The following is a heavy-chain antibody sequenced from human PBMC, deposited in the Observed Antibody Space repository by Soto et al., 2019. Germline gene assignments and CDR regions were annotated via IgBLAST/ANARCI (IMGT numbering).Heavy chain of an antibody. D-gene: IGHD1-26*01. V-gene: IGHV4-31*03. CDR2: IYYSGST. J-gene: IGHJ4*02. Sequence: SETLALTCSFSGGSISRGGYYCSWIRDHPGKGLEWIGYIYYSGSTYYNPSLKSRVTISVDTSKNQFSLKLSSVTAADTAVYYCARSRYTGTYSGRFLDYWGQGSLVTVSS. CDR3: ARSRYTGTYSGRFLDY. CDR1: GGSISRGGYY.